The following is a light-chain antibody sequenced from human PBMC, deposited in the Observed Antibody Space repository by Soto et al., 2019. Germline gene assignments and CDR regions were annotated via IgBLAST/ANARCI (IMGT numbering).Light chain of an antibody. CDR2: EGT. Sequence: QSALTQPPSASGSPGQSVTISCTGTSSDVGLYDYVSWYQQHPGKVPKLLIYEGTQRPSGVPDRFSGSKSGNTASLTVSGLQAEDEADYYCSSYGGNSNYVFGTGTKVTVL. CDR1: SSDVGLYDY. J-gene: IGLJ1*01. CDR3: SSYGGNSNYV. V-gene: IGLV2-8*01.